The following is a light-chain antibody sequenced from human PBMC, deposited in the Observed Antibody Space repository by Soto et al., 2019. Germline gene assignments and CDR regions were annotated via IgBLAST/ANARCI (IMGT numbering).Light chain of an antibody. CDR3: SSYRRTTTLV. CDR1: STDIGDYNW. V-gene: IGLV2-14*03. Sequence: LTQPASVSGSPGQSITISCTGTSTDIGDYNWVSWYQQHPGRAPKLIIYEVTNRPSGVSDRFSGSKSGNTASLTISGLQTDDEADYFCSSYRRTTTLVFGHGTKVTVL. J-gene: IGLJ1*01. CDR2: EVT.